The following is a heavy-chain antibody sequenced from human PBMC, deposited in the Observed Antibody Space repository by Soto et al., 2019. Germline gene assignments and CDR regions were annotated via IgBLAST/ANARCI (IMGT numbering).Heavy chain of an antibody. CDR2: INQDGGEK. V-gene: IGHV3-7*01. D-gene: IGHD5-18*01. CDR1: GFTFSDFG. CDR3: ARDGVISPAQLDY. Sequence: EVQLVESGGGLVQPGGSLRLSCTASGFTFSDFGMHWVRQAPGKGLEWVASINQDGGEKYYLDSVKGRLTTSRDNSKNSLYLQVSSLRAEDTGVYYCARDGVISPAQLDYWGQGTLVTVSS. J-gene: IGHJ4*02.